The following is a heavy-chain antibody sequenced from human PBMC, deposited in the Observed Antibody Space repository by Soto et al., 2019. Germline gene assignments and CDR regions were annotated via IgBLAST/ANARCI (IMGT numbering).Heavy chain of an antibody. Sequence: SVKVSCKASGGTFSSYAISWVRQAPGQGLEWMGGIIPIFGTANYAQKFQGRVTITRDTSASTAYMELSSLRSEDTAVYYCASSDSGSYGYFDYWGQGTLVTVSS. CDR3: ASSDSGSYGYFDY. J-gene: IGHJ4*02. CDR2: IIPIFGTA. V-gene: IGHV1-69*05. CDR1: GGTFSSYA. D-gene: IGHD1-26*01.